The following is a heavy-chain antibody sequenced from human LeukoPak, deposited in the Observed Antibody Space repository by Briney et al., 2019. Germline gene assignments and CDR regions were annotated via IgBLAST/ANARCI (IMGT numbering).Heavy chain of an antibody. CDR3: ARVGSRMYNWNYALGY. D-gene: IGHD1-7*01. Sequence: GASVKVSCKASGYTFTSYDINWVRQATGQGLEWMGWMNPNSGNTGYAQKFQGGVTITRNTSISTAYMELSSLRSEDTAVYYCARVGSRMYNWNYALGYWGQGTLVTVSS. J-gene: IGHJ4*02. V-gene: IGHV1-8*03. CDR1: GYTFTSYD. CDR2: MNPNSGNT.